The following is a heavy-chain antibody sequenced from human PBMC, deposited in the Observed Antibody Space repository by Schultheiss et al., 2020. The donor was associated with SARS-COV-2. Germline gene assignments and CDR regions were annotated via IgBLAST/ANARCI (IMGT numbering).Heavy chain of an antibody. CDR3: ARGGYNYFGY. CDR1: GFTFCNYG. V-gene: IGHV3-23*01. CDR2: ISGSGGST. Sequence: GSGFTFCNYGMHWVRQAPGKGLEWVSAISGSGGSTYYADSVKGRFTISRDNSKNTLYLQMNSLRGADTAVYYCARGGYNYFGYWGQGTLVTVSS. D-gene: IGHD5-24*01. J-gene: IGHJ4*02.